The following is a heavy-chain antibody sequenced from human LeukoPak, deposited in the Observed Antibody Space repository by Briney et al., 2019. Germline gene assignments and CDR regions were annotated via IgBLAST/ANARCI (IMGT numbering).Heavy chain of an antibody. CDR1: GFTFSSYS. CDR3: AREGFLEWLLYFDY. CDR2: ISSSSSYI. Sequence: GGSLRLSCAASGFTFSSYSMNWVRQAPGKGLEWVSSISSSSSYIYYADSVKGRFTISRDNAKNSLYLQMNSLRAEDTAVYYCAREGFLEWLLYFDYWGQGTLVTVSS. V-gene: IGHV3-21*01. J-gene: IGHJ4*02. D-gene: IGHD3-3*01.